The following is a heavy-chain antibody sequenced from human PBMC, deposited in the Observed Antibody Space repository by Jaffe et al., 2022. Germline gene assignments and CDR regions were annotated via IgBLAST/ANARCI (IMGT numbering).Heavy chain of an antibody. CDR1: GYTFTHFY. D-gene: IGHD5-12*01. CDR3: ARETLSKGYNGYGDSFDI. Sequence: QVQLVQSGAEVKKPGASVKVSCKTSGYTFTHFYIHWVRQAPGEGLEWMGRINPSSGGIDYAQKFQGRVTMTRDTSISTAYMELRRLASDDTAVYYCARETLSKGYNGYGDSFDIWGQGTLVIVSS. V-gene: IGHV1-2*06. J-gene: IGHJ3*02. CDR2: INPSSGGI.